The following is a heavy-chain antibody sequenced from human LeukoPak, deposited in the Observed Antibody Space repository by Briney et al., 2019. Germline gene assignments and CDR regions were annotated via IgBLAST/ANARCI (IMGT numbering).Heavy chain of an antibody. Sequence: PGESLKISCKGSGYSFTTYWIGWVRQMPGKGLEWMGIIFPGDSDTRYSPSFQGQVTISVDKSITTASLRWSSLKASDTAMYYCARRTYSSSAGAFDIWGQGTMVTVSS. CDR2: IFPGDSDT. CDR1: GYSFTTYW. V-gene: IGHV5-51*01. CDR3: ARRTYSSSAGAFDI. D-gene: IGHD6-6*01. J-gene: IGHJ3*02.